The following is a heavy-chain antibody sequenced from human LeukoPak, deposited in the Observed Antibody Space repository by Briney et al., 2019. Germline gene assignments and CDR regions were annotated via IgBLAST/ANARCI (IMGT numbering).Heavy chain of an antibody. V-gene: IGHV1-18*01. Sequence: GASVKVSCKASGYTLSNYGITWVRQVPGQGLEWMGWISAYNTNSNYAQKFQGRVTLTTDTSTSTAYMELRRLRSDDTAVYYCARDPVVRGVYDGLDIWGQGTMVTVSS. D-gene: IGHD3-10*01. CDR1: GYTLSNYG. CDR3: ARDPVVRGVYDGLDI. CDR2: ISAYNTNS. J-gene: IGHJ3*02.